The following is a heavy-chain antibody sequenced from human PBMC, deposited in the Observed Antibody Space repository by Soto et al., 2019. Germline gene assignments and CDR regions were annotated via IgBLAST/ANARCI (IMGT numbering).Heavy chain of an antibody. CDR2: IYYSGST. CDR1: GGSISLNY. V-gene: IGHV4-59*04. CDR3: AGFVVPASRNSDFDY. D-gene: IGHD2-15*01. Sequence: SETLSLTCTVSGGSISLNYWTWIRQPPGKGLDWIGNIYYSGSTFYNPSLRSRVTLSVDTSKNQFSLRLNSVTAADTAVYFCAGFVVPASRNSDFDYWGQGTLVTVSS. J-gene: IGHJ4*02.